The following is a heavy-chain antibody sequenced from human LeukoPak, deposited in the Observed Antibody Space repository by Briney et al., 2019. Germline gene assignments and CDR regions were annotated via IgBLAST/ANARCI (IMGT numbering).Heavy chain of an antibody. D-gene: IGHD3-10*01. Sequence: PGGSLRLSCSASGFTFSTYAMHSVRQAPGKGLEHVSAINTNGDDTYYADSVKGRFTISRDNSKRTLYLQMSSLRAEDTAVYYCVKDLRGGGYYTSFDYWGQGTLVTVSS. J-gene: IGHJ4*02. CDR1: GFTFSTYA. CDR2: INTNGDDT. CDR3: VKDLRGGGYYTSFDY. V-gene: IGHV3-64D*09.